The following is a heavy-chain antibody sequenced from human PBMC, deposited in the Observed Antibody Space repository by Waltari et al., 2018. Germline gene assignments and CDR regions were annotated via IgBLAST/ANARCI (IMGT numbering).Heavy chain of an antibody. J-gene: IGHJ6*02. D-gene: IGHD3-3*01. CDR2: ISGSGGST. Sequence: EVQLLESGGGLVQPGGSLRLPCPASGFTFRSYAMIWVRQAPGKGLGWFSAISGSGGSTDYADSVKGRFTISRDNSKNTLYLQMNSLRAEDTAVYYCAKDRDYDFWSGYYDYYYYYGMDVWGQGTTVTVSS. CDR3: AKDRDYDFWSGYYDYYYYYGMDV. V-gene: IGHV3-23*01. CDR1: GFTFRSYA.